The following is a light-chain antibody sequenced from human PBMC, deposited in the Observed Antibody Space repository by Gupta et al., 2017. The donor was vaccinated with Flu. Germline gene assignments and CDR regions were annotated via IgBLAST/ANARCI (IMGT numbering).Light chain of an antibody. V-gene: IGLV1-40*01. Sequence: QSVLTQPPSVSGAPGPAVAISCTGSASTFGAGSDVHWYQQLPGKAPKLLIYGYNNRASGVPDRFSGSKSDTSASLTITGLQAEDDAYYYCQSYDTGLTGSRVFGGGTRLTVL. CDR1: ASTFGAGSD. CDR2: GYN. J-gene: IGLJ3*02. CDR3: QSYDTGLTGSRV.